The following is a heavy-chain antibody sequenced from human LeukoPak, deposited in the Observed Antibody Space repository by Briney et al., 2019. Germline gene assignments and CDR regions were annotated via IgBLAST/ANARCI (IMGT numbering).Heavy chain of an antibody. V-gene: IGHV1-18*01. CDR1: GYTFTSYG. J-gene: IGHJ4*02. CDR2: ISAYNGNT. D-gene: IGHD3-22*01. CDR3: ARVAYYYDSSGYFFDY. Sequence: ASVKVSCKASGYTFTSYGISWVRQAPGQGLEWMGWISAYNGNTNYAQKLQGRVTMTTDTSTSTAYMELRSLRSDDTAVYYCARVAYYYDSSGYFFDYWGQGTLVTVSS.